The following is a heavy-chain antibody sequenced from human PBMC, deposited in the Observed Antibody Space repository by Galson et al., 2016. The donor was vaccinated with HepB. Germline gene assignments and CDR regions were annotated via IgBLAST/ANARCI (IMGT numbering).Heavy chain of an antibody. J-gene: IGHJ4*02. CDR2: ISGHNGST. D-gene: IGHD6-13*01. CDR3: ARDRDAALDY. V-gene: IGHV1-18*01. Sequence: SVKVSCKASGYSFSSYGVSWVRQAPGQGLEWMGWISGHNGSTRYAEKFLGRVTMTTDTPASTAYLELRSLRSDDTAMYYCARDRDAALDYWGQGALVTVSS. CDR1: GYSFSSYG.